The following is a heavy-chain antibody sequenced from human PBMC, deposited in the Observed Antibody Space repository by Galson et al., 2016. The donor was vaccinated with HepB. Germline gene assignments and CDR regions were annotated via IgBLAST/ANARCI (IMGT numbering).Heavy chain of an antibody. CDR3: ARVHKRYDFIWEYGMDV. CDR2: MNPISGDT. Sequence: SVKVSCKASGYTFTRYDINWVRQATGQGLEWLGWMNPISGDTDYAQRFQGRLRMTRNTSISTAYMELSSLRSEDTAVYYCARVHKRYDFIWEYGMDVWGQGTTVTVSS. CDR1: GYTFTRYD. D-gene: IGHD3-16*01. J-gene: IGHJ6*02. V-gene: IGHV1-8*01.